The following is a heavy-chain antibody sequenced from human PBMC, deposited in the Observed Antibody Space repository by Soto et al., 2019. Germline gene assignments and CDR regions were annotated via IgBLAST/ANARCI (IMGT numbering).Heavy chain of an antibody. Sequence: PGESLKISCKGSGYSFTSYWISWVRQMPGKGLEWMGRIDPSDSYTNYSPSFQGHVTISADKSISTAYLQWSSLKASDTAMYYCARPGHSSGLRGWGDAFDIWGQVTMVTVSS. J-gene: IGHJ3*02. CDR1: GYSFTSYW. CDR3: ARPGHSSGLRGWGDAFDI. CDR2: IDPSDSYT. V-gene: IGHV5-10-1*01. D-gene: IGHD3-22*01.